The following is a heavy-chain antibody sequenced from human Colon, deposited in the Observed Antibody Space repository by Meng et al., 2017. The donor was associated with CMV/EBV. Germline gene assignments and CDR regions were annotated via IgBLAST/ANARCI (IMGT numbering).Heavy chain of an antibody. J-gene: IGHJ6*02. Sequence: ASVTVSCKASGYTFTTYGVSWVRQAPGQGLEWMGWISGYNGNTHYEQKIQDRVTMTTDTSKKQISLKLNSVTTADTAVYYCARAKYSTSDGGRPFYFNGMDVWGQGTTVTVSS. CDR3: ARAKYSTSDGGRPFYFNGMDV. CDR1: GYTFTTYG. D-gene: IGHD4-11*01. CDR2: ISGYNGNT. V-gene: IGHV1-18*01.